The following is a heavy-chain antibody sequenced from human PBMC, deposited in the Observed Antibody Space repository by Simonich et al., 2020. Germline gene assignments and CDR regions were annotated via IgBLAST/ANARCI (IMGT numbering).Heavy chain of an antibody. D-gene: IGHD6-13*01. Sequence: QVQLQESGPGLVKPSETLSLTCAVSVYSISSGYCWGWIRQPPGKGLEWIGSIYHSGSTYYNPSLKSRVTISVDTSKNQFSLKLSSVTAADTAVYYCARATRIAAAGYFDYWGQGTLVTVSS. V-gene: IGHV4-38-2*01. J-gene: IGHJ4*02. CDR2: IYHSGST. CDR3: ARATRIAAAGYFDY. CDR1: VYSISSGYC.